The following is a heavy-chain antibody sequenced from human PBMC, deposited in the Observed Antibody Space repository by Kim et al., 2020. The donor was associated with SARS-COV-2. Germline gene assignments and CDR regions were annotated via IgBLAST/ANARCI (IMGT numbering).Heavy chain of an antibody. CDR2: ISSSSSYI. CDR1: GFTFSSYS. Sequence: GGSLRLSCAASGFTFSSYSMNWVRQAPGKGLEWVSSISSSSSYIYYADSVKGRFTISRDNAKNTLYLQMNSLRAEDTAVYYCARDSPGDYYYYGMDVWGQGPTVTVPS. D-gene: IGHD4-17*01. J-gene: IGHJ6*02. V-gene: IGHV3-21*01. CDR3: ARDSPGDYYYYGMDV.